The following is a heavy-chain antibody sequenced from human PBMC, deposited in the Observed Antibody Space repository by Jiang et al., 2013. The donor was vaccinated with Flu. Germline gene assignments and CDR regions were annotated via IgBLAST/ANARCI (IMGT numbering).Heavy chain of an antibody. Sequence: GAEVKKPGASVRISCKASGYTFTSYYLHWVRQAPGQGLEWMGTFNPSGGGTNYAQKFQGRVTMTGDTSTTTVYMELSNLRSEDSAVYYCAREGLGIKDNWFDPWGQGTLVTVSS. CDR2: FNPSGGGT. J-gene: IGHJ5*02. V-gene: IGHV1-46*01. D-gene: IGHD7-27*01. CDR1: GYTFTSYY. CDR3: AREGLGIKDNWFDP.